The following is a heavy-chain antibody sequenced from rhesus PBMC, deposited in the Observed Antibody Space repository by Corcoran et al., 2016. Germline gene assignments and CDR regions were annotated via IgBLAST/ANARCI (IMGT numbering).Heavy chain of an antibody. CDR1: GYSISSGYG. CDR2: IGGSSGST. V-gene: IGHV4-127*01. Sequence: QVQLQESGPGLVKPSETLSLTCAVSGYSISSGYGWSWIRQPPGKGLEWIGYIGGSSGSTNYNPSLKSRVTISKDTSKNQVSLKLSSVTAADTAVYYCARDARQRLVRTGLDSWGQGVVVTVSS. J-gene: IGHJ6*01. CDR3: ARDARQRLVRTGLDS. D-gene: IGHD6S26*01.